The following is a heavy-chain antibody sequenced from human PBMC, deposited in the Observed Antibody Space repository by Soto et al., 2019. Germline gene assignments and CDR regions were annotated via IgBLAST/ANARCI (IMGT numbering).Heavy chain of an antibody. CDR1: GGSISPYY. CDR3: ARGGGGYNWDY. J-gene: IGHJ4*02. V-gene: IGHV4-59*01. CDR2: IYYGGST. D-gene: IGHD5-12*01. Sequence: SETLSLTCTVSGGSISPYYWSWIRQPPGKGLEWVGYIYYGGSTSYNPSLKSRVTISVDTSKSQFSLNLSSVTAADTAVYYCARGGGGYNWDYWGRGTLVTVSS.